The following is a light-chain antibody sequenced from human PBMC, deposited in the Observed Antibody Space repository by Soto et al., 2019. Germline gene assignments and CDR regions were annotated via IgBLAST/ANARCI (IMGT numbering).Light chain of an antibody. CDR3: QQYYISPFA. V-gene: IGKV4-1*01. J-gene: IGKJ4*01. CDR2: WAS. Sequence: DIVMTQSPDSLAVSLGARATINCKSSQSLLYSSNNQNYLAWYQQKPGQTPKLLIYWASTRESGVHDRFSGSGSGTDFTLTISNLQAEDVAVYYCQQYYISPFAFGGGTKVDIK. CDR1: QSLLYSSNNQNY.